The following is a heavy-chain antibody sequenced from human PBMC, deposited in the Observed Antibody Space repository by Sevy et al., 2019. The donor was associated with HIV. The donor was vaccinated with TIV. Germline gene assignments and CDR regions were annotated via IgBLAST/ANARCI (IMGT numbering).Heavy chain of an antibody. V-gene: IGHV3-48*01. Sequence: GVSLRLSCAASGFTFSSYSMNWVRQAPGKGLEWVSYISGSGSTIYYADSVKGRFTISRDSAKNLLYLQMNSLRAEDTAVYYCARLSGYSSSWSYFDYWGQGTLVTVSS. CDR2: ISGSGSTI. CDR3: ARLSGYSSSWSYFDY. CDR1: GFTFSSYS. D-gene: IGHD6-13*01. J-gene: IGHJ4*02.